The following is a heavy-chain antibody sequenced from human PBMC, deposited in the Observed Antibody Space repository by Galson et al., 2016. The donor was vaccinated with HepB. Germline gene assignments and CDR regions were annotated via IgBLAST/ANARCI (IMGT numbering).Heavy chain of an antibody. CDR3: ARDINYFESSGYFLGGDWFDP. D-gene: IGHD3-22*01. CDR1: GYTFSSYG. J-gene: IGHJ5*02. Sequence: SVKVSCKASGYTFSSYGISWLRQAPGQGPEWMGWISTYDGNTKYAQKFQGRVTMIPDISTTTAHMELRSLRSDDTAVYLSARDINYFESSGYFLGGDWFDPWGQGTLVSVSS. V-gene: IGHV1-18*01. CDR2: ISTYDGNT.